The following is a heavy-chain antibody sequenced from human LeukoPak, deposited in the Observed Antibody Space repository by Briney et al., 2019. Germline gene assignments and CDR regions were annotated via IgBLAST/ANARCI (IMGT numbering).Heavy chain of an antibody. CDR1: GYSLTELS. D-gene: IGHD3-9*01. V-gene: IGHV1-24*01. CDR2: FDPEDGET. CDR3: ATSRYYDMWYYFDY. J-gene: IGHJ4*02. Sequence: ASVKVSCKVSGYSLTELSMHWVRQAPGKGLEWMGGFDPEDGETIYAQEFQGRVTMTEDTSTDTAYMELSSLRSEDTAVYYCATSRYYDMWYYFDYWGQGTLVTVSS.